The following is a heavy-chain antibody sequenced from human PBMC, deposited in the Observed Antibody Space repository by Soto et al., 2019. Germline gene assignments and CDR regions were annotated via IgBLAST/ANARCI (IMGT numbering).Heavy chain of an antibody. D-gene: IGHD3-3*01. CDR2: MNPNSGNT. Sequence: ASVKVYCKASGYTFTSYDINWVRQATGQGLEWMGWMNPNSGNTGYAQKFQGRVTMTRNTSISTAYMELSSLRSEDTAVYYCERGRHDFNDFWSGYWLPSRAHYWGQGTLVTVSS. J-gene: IGHJ4*02. CDR1: GYTFTSYD. CDR3: ERGRHDFNDFWSGYWLPSRAHY. V-gene: IGHV1-8*01.